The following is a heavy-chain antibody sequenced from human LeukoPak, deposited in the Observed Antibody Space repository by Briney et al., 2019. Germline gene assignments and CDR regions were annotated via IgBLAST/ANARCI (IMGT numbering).Heavy chain of an antibody. J-gene: IGHJ5*02. V-gene: IGHV1-18*01. CDR3: ARENEGSVDWFDP. CDR2: ISAYNGNT. D-gene: IGHD4-23*01. Sequence: ASLKDSSKAPGDTSTTYGISWGRQAPRQGREWMGWISAYNGNTNYAQKLQGRVTMTTNTSTSTAYLELRSLRSDDTAVYYCARENEGSVDWFDPWGQGTLVTVSS. CDR1: GDTSTTYG.